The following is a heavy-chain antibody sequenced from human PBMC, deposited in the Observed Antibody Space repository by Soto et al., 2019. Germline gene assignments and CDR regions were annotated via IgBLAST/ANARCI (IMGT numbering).Heavy chain of an antibody. D-gene: IGHD6-13*01. CDR1: GYTFTSYG. CDR2: INAANGDT. V-gene: IGHV1-3*01. CDR3: VRRHVSATGIDWFDH. J-gene: IGHJ5*02. Sequence: QVQLVQSGTEVKKPGASVKVSCKASGYTFTSYGIHWVRQAPGQRLEWMGWINAANGDTKYSPKFQGRVTITRDTSASTADMELSSLRSEDTAVYYCVRRHVSATGIDWFDHWGQGTLVTVSS.